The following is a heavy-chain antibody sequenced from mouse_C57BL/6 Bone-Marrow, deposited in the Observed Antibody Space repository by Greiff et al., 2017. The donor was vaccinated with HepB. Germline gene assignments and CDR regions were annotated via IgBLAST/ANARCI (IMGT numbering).Heavy chain of an antibody. CDR1: GYSFTGYY. J-gene: IGHJ2*01. CDR3: ASPFDY. V-gene: IGHV1-42*01. CDR2: INPSTGGT. Sequence: EVHLVESGPELVKPGASVKISCKASGYSFTGYYMNWVKQSPEKSLEWIGEINPSTGGTTYNQKFKAKATLTVDKSSSTAYMQLKSLTSEDSAVYYCASPFDYWGQGTTLTVSS.